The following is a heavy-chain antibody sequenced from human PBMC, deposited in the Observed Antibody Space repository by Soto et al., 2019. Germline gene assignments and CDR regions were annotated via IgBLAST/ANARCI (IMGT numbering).Heavy chain of an antibody. V-gene: IGHV1-69*06. Sequence: SVKVSCKASGGTFSSYAISWVRQAPGQGLEWMGGIIPIFGTANYAQKFQGRVTITADKSTSTAYMELSSLRSEDTAVYYCARDGRLYSSSWYRGNYYYGMDVWGQGTTVTVSS. CDR1: GGTFSSYA. J-gene: IGHJ6*02. CDR3: ARDGRLYSSSWYRGNYYYGMDV. D-gene: IGHD6-13*01. CDR2: IIPIFGTA.